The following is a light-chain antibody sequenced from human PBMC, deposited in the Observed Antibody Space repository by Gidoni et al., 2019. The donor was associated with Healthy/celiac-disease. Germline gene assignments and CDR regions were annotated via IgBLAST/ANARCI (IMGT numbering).Light chain of an antibody. CDR2: GAS. J-gene: IGKJ2*01. V-gene: IGKV3-15*01. CDR3: QQYNNWPSYT. Sequence: EIVMTQSPATLSVSPGERATLSCRASQSVSSNLAWYQQKPGQAPRLLIHGASTRATGIPARFSGSGSGTEFTLPIISLQSEDFAVYYCQQYNNWPSYTFGQGTKLEIK. CDR1: QSVSSN.